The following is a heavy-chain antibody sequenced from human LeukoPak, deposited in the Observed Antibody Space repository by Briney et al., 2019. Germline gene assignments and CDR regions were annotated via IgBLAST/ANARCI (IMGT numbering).Heavy chain of an antibody. CDR2: INHSGST. CDR3: ARDYCTNGVCYFSL. J-gene: IGHJ4*02. Sequence: SETLSLTCAVYGGSFSGYYWSWIRQPPGKGLEWIGEINHSGSTNYNPSLKSRVTMSVDTSKNQFSLKLSSVTAADTAVYYCARDYCTNGVCYFSLWGQGTLVTVSS. V-gene: IGHV4-34*01. D-gene: IGHD2-8*01. CDR1: GGSFSGYY.